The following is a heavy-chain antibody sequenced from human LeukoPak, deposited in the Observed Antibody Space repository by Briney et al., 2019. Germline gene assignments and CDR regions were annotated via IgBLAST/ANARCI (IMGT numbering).Heavy chain of an antibody. CDR3: VRDRGYGLDAFDI. J-gene: IGHJ3*02. CDR2: TYYRYKWSN. D-gene: IGHD5-12*01. V-gene: IGHV6-1*01. Sequence: SQTLSLTCAISGDSVSSNRAAWNWIRQSPSRGLEWLGRTYYRYKWSNDYAISVKSRITITPDTSKNQFSLQLASVTPEDTAVYYCVRDRGYGLDAFDIWDQGTMVTVSS. CDR1: GDSVSSNRAA.